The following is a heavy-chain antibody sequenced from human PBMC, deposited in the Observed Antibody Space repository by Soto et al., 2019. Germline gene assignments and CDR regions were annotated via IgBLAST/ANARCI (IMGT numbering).Heavy chain of an antibody. CDR2: SRSKDNRYTT. CDR3: VRSQLPETWYFDL. CDR1: GFSFSDHY. J-gene: IGHJ2*01. Sequence: PGGSLRLSCAASGFSFSDHYMDWVRQAPGKELEWVGVGRSRSKDNRYTTEYAASVKGRFTISRDDSKNSLYLQMSSLKIEDTAVYWCVRSQLPETWYFDLWGRGTLVTVSS. D-gene: IGHD2-2*01. V-gene: IGHV3-72*01.